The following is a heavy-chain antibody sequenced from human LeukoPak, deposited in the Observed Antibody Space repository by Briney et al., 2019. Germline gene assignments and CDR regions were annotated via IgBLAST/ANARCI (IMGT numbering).Heavy chain of an antibody. D-gene: IGHD4-23*01. J-gene: IGHJ4*02. Sequence: GGSLRLSCAASGFTFDDYTMHWVRQVPGKGLEWVSLISWDGDRAFYAAFVKGRFPVSRDNRQNLLHLQMRNLTTEDAALYFCARPYGGNSYFFDYWGQGTLVTVSS. CDR1: GFTFDDYT. CDR3: ARPYGGNSYFFDY. CDR2: ISWDGDRA. V-gene: IGHV3-43*01.